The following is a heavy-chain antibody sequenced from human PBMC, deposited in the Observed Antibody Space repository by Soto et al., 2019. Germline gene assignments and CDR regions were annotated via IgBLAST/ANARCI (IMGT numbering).Heavy chain of an antibody. V-gene: IGHV3-74*01. CDR1: GFIFSSHW. CDR3: VRDNNWSFDY. D-gene: IGHD1-1*01. CDR2: IGPDGSNI. J-gene: IGHJ4*02. Sequence: GRSLRLSCAASGFIFSSHWMHWVRQAPGKGLVGVSHIGPDGSNIWEADSVQGRFTISRDNARNRLYLQVNSLRDEDTAIYYCVRDNNWSFDYWGQGILVTVSS.